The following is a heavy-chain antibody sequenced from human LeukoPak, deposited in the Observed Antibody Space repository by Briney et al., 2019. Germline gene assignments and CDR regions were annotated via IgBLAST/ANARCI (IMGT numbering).Heavy chain of an antibody. CDR1: GGSISSSSYY. D-gene: IGHD6-13*01. CDR3: ARDAAAGSDY. CDR2: IYYSGST. Sequence: SETLSLTCTVSGGSISSSSYYWGCIRQPPGKGLEWIGSIYYSGSTYYNPSLQTRVTISVDTSKNQFSLKLSSVTAADTAVYYCARDAAAGSDYWGQGTLVTVSS. J-gene: IGHJ4*02. V-gene: IGHV4-39*07.